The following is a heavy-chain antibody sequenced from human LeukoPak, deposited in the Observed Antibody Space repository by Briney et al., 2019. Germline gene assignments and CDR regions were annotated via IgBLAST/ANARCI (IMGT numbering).Heavy chain of an antibody. CDR3: ARDQFDSSGWFDY. Sequence: GGSLRLSCAASGFTFSSYEMNWVRQAPGKGLEWVSYISSSGSTICYADSVKGRFTISRDNAKNSLYLQMNSLRAEDTAVYYCARDQFDSSGWFDYWGQGTLVTVSS. CDR1: GFTFSSYE. J-gene: IGHJ4*02. D-gene: IGHD6-19*01. CDR2: ISSSGSTI. V-gene: IGHV3-48*03.